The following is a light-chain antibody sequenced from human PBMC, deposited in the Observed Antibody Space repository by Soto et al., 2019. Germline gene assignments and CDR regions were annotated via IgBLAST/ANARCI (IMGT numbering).Light chain of an antibody. CDR3: QQYGSSGT. V-gene: IGKV3-20*01. CDR2: GAS. Sequence: EMVLTQSPGTLSLSPWERATLSCRASESVSSNYVAWYQQKPGQAPRLLIYGASNRATGIPDRFSGSGSGTDFTLTISRLEPEDFAVYYCQQYGSSGTFGQGTKVDIK. J-gene: IGKJ1*01. CDR1: ESVSSNY.